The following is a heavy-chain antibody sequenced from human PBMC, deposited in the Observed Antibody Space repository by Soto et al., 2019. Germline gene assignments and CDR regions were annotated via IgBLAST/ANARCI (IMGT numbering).Heavy chain of an antibody. D-gene: IGHD2-15*01. CDR2: IYYSGST. CDR3: ASRPRDSMYYFDY. Sequence: PLETLSLTCTVSGGSVSSGSYYWSWIRQPPGKGLEWIGYIYYSGSTNYNPSLKSRVTISVDTSKNQFSLKLSSVTAADTAVYYCASRPRDSMYYFDYWGQGTLVTVSS. V-gene: IGHV4-61*01. J-gene: IGHJ4*02. CDR1: GGSVSSGSYY.